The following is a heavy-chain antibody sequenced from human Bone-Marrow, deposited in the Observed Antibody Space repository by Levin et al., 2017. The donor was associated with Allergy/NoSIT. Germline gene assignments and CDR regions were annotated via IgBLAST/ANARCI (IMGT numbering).Heavy chain of an antibody. V-gene: IGHV3-33*01. J-gene: IGHJ6*04. CDR2: IWYDGSNK. Sequence: GESLKISCAASGFTFSSYGMHWVRQAPGKGLEWVAVIWYDGSNKYYADSVKGRFTISRDNSKNTLYLQMNSLRAEDTAVYYCASETYYDILTGYQMDVWGKGTTVTVSS. CDR1: GFTFSSYG. D-gene: IGHD3-9*01. CDR3: ASETYYDILTGYQMDV.